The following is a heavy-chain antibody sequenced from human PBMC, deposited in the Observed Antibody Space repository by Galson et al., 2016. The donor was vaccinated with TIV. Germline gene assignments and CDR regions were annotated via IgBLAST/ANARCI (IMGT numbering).Heavy chain of an antibody. V-gene: IGHV3-7*01. CDR2: IDKDGNVK. Sequence: SLRLSCAASGFTFGSYWMSWVRQAPGQGLEWVANIDKDGNVKYYVDFVKGRFTISTDNAKNTLYLQMNSLRAEDMAIFYCARLLEWTHEAFDTWGQGTMVTVSA. CDR3: ARLLEWTHEAFDT. D-gene: IGHD3-3*01. J-gene: IGHJ3*02. CDR1: GFTFGSYW.